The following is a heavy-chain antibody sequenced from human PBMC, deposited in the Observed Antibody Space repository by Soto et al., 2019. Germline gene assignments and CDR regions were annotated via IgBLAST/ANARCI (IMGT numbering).Heavy chain of an antibody. CDR3: ARVGHXSSRGCSTPLYYYGMDV. Sequence: ASVEVSCKASGYIFNTYGISWMRQAPGQGLEWMGWISAHNGNTHYAQKFQDRVTLTTDTSTSTAYMGLRSLTSDDTAVYYCARVGHXSSRGCSTPLYYYGMDVWGQGTTVTVSS. CDR1: GYIFNTYG. V-gene: IGHV1-18*01. CDR2: ISAHNGNT. J-gene: IGHJ6*02. D-gene: IGHD2-2*01.